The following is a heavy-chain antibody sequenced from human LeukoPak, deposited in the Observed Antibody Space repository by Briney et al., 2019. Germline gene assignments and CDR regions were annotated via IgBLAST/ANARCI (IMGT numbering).Heavy chain of an antibody. CDR2: ISAYNGNT. D-gene: IGHD2-2*01. Sequence: ASVKVSCKGSGYTFTSYGISWVRQAPGQGLEWMGWISAYNGNTNYAQKLQGRVTMTTDTSTSTAYMELRSLRSDDTAVYYCARDIVVVPAAHASYYYYGMDVWGQGTTVTVSS. J-gene: IGHJ6*02. V-gene: IGHV1-18*01. CDR1: GYTFTSYG. CDR3: ARDIVVVPAAHASYYYYGMDV.